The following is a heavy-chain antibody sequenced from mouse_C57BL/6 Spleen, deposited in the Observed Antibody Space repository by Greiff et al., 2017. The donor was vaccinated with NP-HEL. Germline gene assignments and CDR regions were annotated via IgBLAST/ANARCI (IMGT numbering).Heavy chain of an antibody. CDR1: GFSLTSYA. CDR3: ARKYYGSSDYFDY. Sequence: VKVVESGPGLVAPSQSLSITCTVSGFSLTSYAISWVRQPPGKGLEWLGVIWTGGGTNYNSALKSRLSISKDNSKSQVFLKMNSLQTDDTARYYCARKYYGSSDYFDYWGQGTTLTVSS. V-gene: IGHV2-9-1*01. CDR2: IWTGGGT. D-gene: IGHD1-1*01. J-gene: IGHJ2*01.